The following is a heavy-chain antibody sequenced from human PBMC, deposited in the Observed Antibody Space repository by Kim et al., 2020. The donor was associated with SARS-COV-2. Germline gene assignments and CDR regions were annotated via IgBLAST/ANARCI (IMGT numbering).Heavy chain of an antibody. V-gene: IGHV4-4*02. D-gene: IGHD4-4*01. CDR1: GGSITSSNW. J-gene: IGHJ5*02. CDR2: IYHSGST. CDR3: ARALTTYNWFDP. Sequence: SETLSLTCAVSGGSITSSNWWSRVRQPPGKGLEWTGAIYHSGSTNYNPSLKSRVTISVDKSKNQFSLKLSSVTAADTAVYYCARALTTYNWFDPWGQGTLVTGPS.